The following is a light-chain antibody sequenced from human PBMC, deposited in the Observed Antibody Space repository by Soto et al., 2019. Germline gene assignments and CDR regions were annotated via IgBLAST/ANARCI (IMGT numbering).Light chain of an antibody. CDR3: QQYGISQNT. Sequence: ETVMTQSPGTLSLSPGERATLSCRASQSVSSGYLAWYQQKPGQAPILLIFGASNRATGIPGRFTGSGSGTDFTLTISRLEPEDVAVYYCQQYGISQNTFGQGTKLEIK. V-gene: IGKV3-20*01. CDR1: QSVSSGY. J-gene: IGKJ2*01. CDR2: GAS.